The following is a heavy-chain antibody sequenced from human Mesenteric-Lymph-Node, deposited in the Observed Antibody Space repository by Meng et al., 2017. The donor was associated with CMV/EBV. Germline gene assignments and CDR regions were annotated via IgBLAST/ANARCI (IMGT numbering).Heavy chain of an antibody. J-gene: IGHJ5*02. V-gene: IGHV4-30-4*08. CDR2: IYYSGTT. CDR1: ISSGDHY. Sequence: ISSGDHYWSWIRQATGKGLEWIGCIYYSGTTRYNPSLKSRLTISVDTSNNQFSLNLNSVTAADTAVYYCARDPYNFWNDFLPRGWFDPWGQGTLVTVSS. CDR3: ARDPYNFWNDFLPRGWFDP. D-gene: IGHD3-3*01.